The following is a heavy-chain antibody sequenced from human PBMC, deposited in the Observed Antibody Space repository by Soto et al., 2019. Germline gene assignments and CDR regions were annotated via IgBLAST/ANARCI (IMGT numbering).Heavy chain of an antibody. CDR3: GHSSLVVAPSAWDY. CDR1: GFSLNTPGVS. CDR2: IYWDDDK. J-gene: IGHJ4*02. D-gene: IGHD2-15*01. V-gene: IGHV2-5*02. Sequence: QITLRVSGPTLVKPTQTLTLTCTFSGFSLNTPGVSVTWIRQPPGKALEWLAVIYWDDDKRYSPSLATRLTITRGTSSNQVVLTLTHVDPVDTATYFCGHSSLVVAPSAWDYWGQGALVTVSS.